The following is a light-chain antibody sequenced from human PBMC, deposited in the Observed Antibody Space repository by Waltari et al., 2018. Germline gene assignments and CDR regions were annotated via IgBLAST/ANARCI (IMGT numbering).Light chain of an antibody. Sequence: YQQRPGPAPLLLIFKDKGRPSGIPERFSGSSSGTTVTLTITSVQAEDEADYFCQSADTSIANVVFGGGTKLTVL. CDR2: KDK. V-gene: IGLV3-25*03. CDR3: QSADTSIANVV. J-gene: IGLJ3*02.